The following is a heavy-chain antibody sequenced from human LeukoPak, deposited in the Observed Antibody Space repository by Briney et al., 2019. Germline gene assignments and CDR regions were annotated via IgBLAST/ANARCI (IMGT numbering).Heavy chain of an antibody. Sequence: PGGSLRLSFSASGFSFSDYAISWVRQAPGKGLEWVGFVRSRAYGGTIEYAASVKGRFTVSRDDSKSIAYLQMNRLKTEDTAVYYCSIDGHTGMDVWRQGTTVTVSS. CDR2: VRSRAYGGTI. CDR1: GFSFSDYA. V-gene: IGHV3-49*04. J-gene: IGHJ6*02. CDR3: SIDGHTGMDV. D-gene: IGHD2-21*01.